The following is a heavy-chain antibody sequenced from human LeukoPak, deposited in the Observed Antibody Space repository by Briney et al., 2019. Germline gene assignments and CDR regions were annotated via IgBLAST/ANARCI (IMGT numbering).Heavy chain of an antibody. CDR2: ISGSGGST. CDR1: GFTFSSYA. CDR3: ARDPYSSDYYGMDV. D-gene: IGHD5-18*01. J-gene: IGHJ6*02. Sequence: PGGSLRLSCAASGFTFSSYAMSWVRQAPGKGLEWVSAISGSGGSTYYADSVKGRFTISRDNSKNTLYLQMNSLRAEDTAVYYCARDPYSSDYYGMDVWGQGTTVTVSS. V-gene: IGHV3-23*01.